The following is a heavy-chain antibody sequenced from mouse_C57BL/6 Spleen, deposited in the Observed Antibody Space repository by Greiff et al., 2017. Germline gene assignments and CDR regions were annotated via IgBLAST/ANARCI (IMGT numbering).Heavy chain of an antibody. CDR1: GYTFTSYW. Sequence: QVQLQQPGAELVKPGASVQMFCKASGYTFTSYWITWVKQRPGQGREWIGDIYPGSGSTNYNEKFKSKATLTVDTTSSTAYMQLSSLTPEYSAVYYCARGITTVVAHWYFDVWGTGTTVTVSS. CDR3: ARGITTVVAHWYFDV. J-gene: IGHJ1*03. D-gene: IGHD1-1*01. V-gene: IGHV1-55*01. CDR2: IYPGSGST.